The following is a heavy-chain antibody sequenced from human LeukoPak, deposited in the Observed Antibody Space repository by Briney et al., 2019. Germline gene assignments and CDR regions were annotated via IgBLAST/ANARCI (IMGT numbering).Heavy chain of an antibody. V-gene: IGHV5-51*01. Sequence: GESLRISCKGSGYSFSSFWIVWVRQMPGKGLEWMGIIYPGDSNTRYSPSFQGQVTISADKSISTAYLQWSSLKASDTAMYYCTRSMVRGVSPDYWGQGTLVTVSS. CDR2: IYPGDSNT. J-gene: IGHJ4*02. CDR3: TRSMVRGVSPDY. D-gene: IGHD3-10*01. CDR1: GYSFSSFW.